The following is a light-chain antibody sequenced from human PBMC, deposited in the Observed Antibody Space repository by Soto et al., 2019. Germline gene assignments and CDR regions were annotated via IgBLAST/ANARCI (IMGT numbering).Light chain of an antibody. V-gene: IGKV3-20*01. CDR3: QQYGTSPVT. CDR2: GAS. CDR1: QSVTYSY. J-gene: IGKJ1*01. Sequence: EIVLTQSPGTLSLSPGERATLSCRASQSVTYSYLAWYQQKPGQAPRLLIYGASSRATGIPDRFSGSGSGIDFTLTISRLEPEDFAVYYCQQYGTSPVTFGQGTKVEIK.